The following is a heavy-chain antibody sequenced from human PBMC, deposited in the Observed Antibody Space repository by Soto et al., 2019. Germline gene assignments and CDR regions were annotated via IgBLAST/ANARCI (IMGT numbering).Heavy chain of an antibody. CDR2: ISAYNGDT. CDR3: GRDGGKD. V-gene: IGHV1-18*01. J-gene: IGHJ4*02. D-gene: IGHD3-16*01. CDR1: GYTFTNSG. Sequence: QVQLVQSGAEVKKPGASVKVSCKASGYTFTNSGINWVRQATGQGLEWMGWISAYNGDTKYAQKFQGRVTMTTDTATSTAYMELRNLTSDDTALYYCGRDGGKDWGQGTLVTVSS.